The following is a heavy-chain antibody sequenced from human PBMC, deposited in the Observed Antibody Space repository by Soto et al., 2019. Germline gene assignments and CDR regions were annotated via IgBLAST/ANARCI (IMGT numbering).Heavy chain of an antibody. CDR3: ARQRITIARNWFDP. D-gene: IGHD3-10*01. Sequence: PSETLSLTCAVYGGAFRGYCWSWIRQPPGKGRGGIGEINQRGSTNYNPSLKRRVTISVDTSKNQFSLKLSSVTAADTAVYYCARQRITIARNWFDPWGQGTLVTVSS. CDR2: INQRGST. J-gene: IGHJ5*02. CDR1: GGAFRGYC. V-gene: IGHV4-34*01.